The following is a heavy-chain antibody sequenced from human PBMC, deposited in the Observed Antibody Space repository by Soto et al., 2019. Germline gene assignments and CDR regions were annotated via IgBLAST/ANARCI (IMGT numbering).Heavy chain of an antibody. J-gene: IGHJ6*04. CDR1: GFTFDDYA. Sequence: GGSLRLSCAASGFTFDDYAMHWVRQAPGKGLEWVSGISWNSGSIGYADSVKGRFTISRDNAKNSLYLQMNSLRAEDTALYYCAKDRALGVPPAAMDVWGKGTTVTAPQ. CDR3: AKDRALGVPPAAMDV. V-gene: IGHV3-9*01. D-gene: IGHD2-2*01. CDR2: ISWNSGSI.